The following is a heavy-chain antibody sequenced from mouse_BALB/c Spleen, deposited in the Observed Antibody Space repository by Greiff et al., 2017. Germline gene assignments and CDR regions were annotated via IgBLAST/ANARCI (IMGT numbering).Heavy chain of an antibody. V-gene: IGHV2-2*02. J-gene: IGHJ4*01. Sequence: QVQLQQSGPGLVQPSQSLSITCTVSGFSLTSYGVHWVRQSPGKGLEWLGVIWSGGSTDYNAAFISRLSISKDNSKSQVFFKMNSLQANDTAIYYCARDLPITTVVAPMDYWGQGTSVTVSS. CDR3: ARDLPITTVVAPMDY. CDR2: IWSGGST. CDR1: GFSLTSYG. D-gene: IGHD1-1*01.